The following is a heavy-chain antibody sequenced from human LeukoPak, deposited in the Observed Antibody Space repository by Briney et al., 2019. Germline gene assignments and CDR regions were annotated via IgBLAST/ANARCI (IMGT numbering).Heavy chain of an antibody. V-gene: IGHV3-23*01. CDR1: GFTFSSHG. CDR2: ISGSGGST. J-gene: IGHJ4*02. D-gene: IGHD3-22*01. Sequence: GGSLRLSCAASGFTFSSHGLHWFRQAPGKGLEWVSAISGSGGSTYYADSVKGRFTISRDNSKNTLYLQMNSLRAEDTAVYYCALTYYYDSGGYYYVTYFDYWGQGTLVTVSS. CDR3: ALTYYYDSGGYYYVTYFDY.